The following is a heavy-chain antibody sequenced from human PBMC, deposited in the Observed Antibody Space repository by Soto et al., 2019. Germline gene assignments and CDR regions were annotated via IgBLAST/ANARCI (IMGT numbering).Heavy chain of an antibody. CDR1: GFTFSAYW. CDR3: ARGPRVSSTGTGAH. J-gene: IGHJ1*01. Sequence: GGSLRLSCSVSGFTFSAYWMHWVRQVPGKGLTWVSRISDDGSTATYADSVKGRFVISRDNAKNSLYLEMNTLRADDSGLYYCARGPRVSSTGTGAHWGRGTLVTVTS. D-gene: IGHD1-1*01. V-gene: IGHV3-74*01. CDR2: ISDDGSTA.